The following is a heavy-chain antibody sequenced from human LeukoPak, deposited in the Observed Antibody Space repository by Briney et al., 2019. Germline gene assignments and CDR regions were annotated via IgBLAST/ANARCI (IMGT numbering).Heavy chain of an antibody. Sequence: SETLSLTCIVSGXSISSYYGSWIRQPAGKGLEWIGRIYISGSTNYNPSLKSRVIMSVDTSKNQFSLKLSSVTAADTAVCYCAREYYDTSGLDYWGRGTLVTVSS. CDR1: GXSISSYY. CDR2: IYISGST. CDR3: AREYYDTSGLDY. D-gene: IGHD3-22*01. V-gene: IGHV4-4*07. J-gene: IGHJ2*01.